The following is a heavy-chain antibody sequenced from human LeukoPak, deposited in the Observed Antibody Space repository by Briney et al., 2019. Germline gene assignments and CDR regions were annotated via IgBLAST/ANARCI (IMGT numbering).Heavy chain of an antibody. CDR3: AREFRQSNWNDGHWFDP. CDR1: GGTFSSYG. D-gene: IGHD1-20*01. Sequence: GASVKVSCKASGGTFSSYGIIWVRQAPGQGLEWMGRISPIFDIANYAQKFQGGATITADTSTSTAYMELSSLRSEDTAIYYCAREFRQSNWNDGHWFDPWGQGTLVTVSS. J-gene: IGHJ5*02. CDR2: ISPIFDIA. V-gene: IGHV1-69*04.